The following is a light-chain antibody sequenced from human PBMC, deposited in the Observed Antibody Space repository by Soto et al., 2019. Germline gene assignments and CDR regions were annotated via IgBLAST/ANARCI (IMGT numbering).Light chain of an antibody. J-gene: IGKJ4*01. CDR1: ENIDNY. Sequence: DIQMTQSPSSVSASVGDRVTFTCRASENIDNYLAWYQQKPGKAPKLLIYLASTLQSGVPSRFRGSGYGRDFNLTVSSLQPEDFATYICQQGHELPITFGGGTKVEI. CDR3: QQGHELPIT. CDR2: LAS. V-gene: IGKV1D-12*01.